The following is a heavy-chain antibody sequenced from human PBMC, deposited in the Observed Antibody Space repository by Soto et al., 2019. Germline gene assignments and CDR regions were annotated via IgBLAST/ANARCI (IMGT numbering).Heavy chain of an antibody. CDR2: ISAGGTTA. Sequence: PGGSLRLSCAASGFTFDTYSMSWVRQVPGKGLEWVSYISAGGTTAYYADSVEGRFTISRDNSKNTLYLQMSSLRVEDTAVYHCAKVGYCGVGSCYADWGQGTRVTFSS. V-gene: IGHV3-23*01. CDR1: GFTFDTYS. J-gene: IGHJ4*02. CDR3: AKVGYCGVGSCYAD. D-gene: IGHD2-15*01.